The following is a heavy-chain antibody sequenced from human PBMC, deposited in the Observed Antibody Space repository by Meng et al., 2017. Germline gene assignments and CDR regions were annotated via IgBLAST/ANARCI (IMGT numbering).Heavy chain of an antibody. CDR2: IYHSGST. CDR3: ARKLYDARYYDY. J-gene: IGHJ4*02. V-gene: IGHV4-4*02. D-gene: IGHD2-2*02. Sequence: QVQLQESGPGLVKPSGTLSLTCAVSGWSISCHNWVGWVRQPPGKGLEWIGEIYHSGSTNYNPSLKSRVTISVDKSKNQFSLRLSSVTAADTAVYYCARKLYDARYYDYWGQGTLVTVSS. CDR1: GWSISCHNW.